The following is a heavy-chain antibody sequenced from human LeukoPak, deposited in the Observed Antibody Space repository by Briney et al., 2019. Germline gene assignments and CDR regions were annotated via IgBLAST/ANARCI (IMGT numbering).Heavy chain of an antibody. Sequence: PGGSLRLSCAASGFTFSSYWMHWVRQAPGKGLVWVSRINSDGSSTSYADSVKGRFTISRDNAKNTLYLQMNSLRAEDTAVYYCARYVNDFWSGSDFDYWGQGTLVTVSS. V-gene: IGHV3-74*01. CDR1: GFTFSSYW. CDR3: ARYVNDFWSGSDFDY. J-gene: IGHJ4*02. D-gene: IGHD3-3*01. CDR2: INSDGSST.